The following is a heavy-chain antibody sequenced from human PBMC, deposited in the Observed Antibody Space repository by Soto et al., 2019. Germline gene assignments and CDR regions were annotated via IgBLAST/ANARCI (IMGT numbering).Heavy chain of an antibody. CDR3: ARERAYYFDY. Sequence: GGSLRLSCAASGFTFSRFPMHWVRQAPGKGLEWVAVISFDGSNKYYADSVKGRFTISRDNSKNTLYLQMNSLRAEDTAVYYCARERAYYFDYWGQGTLVPVSS. CDR1: GFTFSRFP. J-gene: IGHJ4*02. V-gene: IGHV3-30-3*01. CDR2: ISFDGSNK.